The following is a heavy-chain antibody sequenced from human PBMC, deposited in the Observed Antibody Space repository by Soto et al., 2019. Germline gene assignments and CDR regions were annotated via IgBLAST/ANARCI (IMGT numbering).Heavy chain of an antibody. Sequence: QVQLQESGPGLVKPSQTLSLTCTVSGGSISSGGYYWSWIRQHPGKGLEWIGYIYYSGSTYYNPSLKSRVTISVDTSKNQFSLKLSSVTAADTAVYYCARGRARDSSGYYPRFDYWGQGTLVTVSS. CDR2: IYYSGST. CDR1: GGSISSGGYY. D-gene: IGHD3-22*01. CDR3: ARGRARDSSGYYPRFDY. V-gene: IGHV4-31*03. J-gene: IGHJ4*02.